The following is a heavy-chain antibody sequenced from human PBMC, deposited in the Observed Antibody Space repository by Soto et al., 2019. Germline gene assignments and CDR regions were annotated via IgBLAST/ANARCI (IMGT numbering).Heavy chain of an antibody. CDR2: VYHSGTA. V-gene: IGHV4-31*03. Sequence: SETLSLTCTVSGGSITSGGYYWSWIRQRPGKGLEWIGCVYHSGTAYSNPSLEGRVSLSVDTSRNHYSLSLSSVTTEDTAVYYCVTGFSENALYHFDYWGQGTLVTVSS. D-gene: IGHD3-16*01. CDR1: GGSITSGGYY. CDR3: VTGFSENALYHFDY. J-gene: IGHJ4*02.